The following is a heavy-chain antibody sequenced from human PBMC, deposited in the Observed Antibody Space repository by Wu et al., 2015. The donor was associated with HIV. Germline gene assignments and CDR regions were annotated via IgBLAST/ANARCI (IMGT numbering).Heavy chain of an antibody. CDR3: ATSLEVSGFDY. Sequence: VQLVQSGADVKRPGTTVKVSCRISGFKFIDYYISWVQQAPGKGLEWMGFADPENGQTMYAAKFQDRVTITADASTDTAYMELRHLTSEDTAMYYCATSLEVSGFDYWGQGTLVTVSS. D-gene: IGHD1-1*01. V-gene: IGHV1-69-2*01. J-gene: IGHJ4*02. CDR2: ADPENGQT. CDR1: GFKFIDYY.